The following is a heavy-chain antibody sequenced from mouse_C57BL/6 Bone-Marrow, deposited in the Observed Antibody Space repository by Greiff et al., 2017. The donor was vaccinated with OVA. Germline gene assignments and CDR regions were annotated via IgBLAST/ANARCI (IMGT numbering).Heavy chain of an antibody. V-gene: IGHV1-55*01. D-gene: IGHD1-1*01. J-gene: IGHJ1*03. CDR2: IYPGSGST. CDR1: GYTFTSYW. Sequence: VQLQQPGAELVKPGASVKMSCKASGYTFTSYWITWVKQRPGQGLEWIGDIYPGSGSTNYNEKFKSKATLTVDTSSSTAYMQLSSLTSEDSAVYYCARGHCYGSSYPYWYFDVWGTGTTVTVSS. CDR3: ARGHCYGSSYPYWYFDV.